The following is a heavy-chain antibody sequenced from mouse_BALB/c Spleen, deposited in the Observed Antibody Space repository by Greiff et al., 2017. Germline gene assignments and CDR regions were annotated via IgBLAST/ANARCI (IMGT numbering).Heavy chain of an antibody. J-gene: IGHJ4*01. Sequence: VQLQQSGPELVKPGASVKMSCKASGYTFTSYVMHWVKQKPGQGLEWIGYINPYNDGTKYNEKFKGKATLTSDKSSSTAYMELSSLTSEDSAVYYCAGYGSSYAMDYWGQGTSVTVSS. CDR1: GYTFTSYV. CDR2: INPYNDGT. D-gene: IGHD1-1*01. CDR3: AGYGSSYAMDY. V-gene: IGHV1-14*01.